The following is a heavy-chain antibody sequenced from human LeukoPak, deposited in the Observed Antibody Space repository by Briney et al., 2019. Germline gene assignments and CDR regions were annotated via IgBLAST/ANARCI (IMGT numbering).Heavy chain of an antibody. CDR1: GYMFSSYG. Sequence: GASVKVSCKASGYMFSSYGISWVRQAPGQGLEWMGWISAYNGNTNYAQKLQGRVTMTTDTSTSTAYMELRSLRSDDTAMYHCVRDPPKDYWGQGTLVTVSS. J-gene: IGHJ4*02. V-gene: IGHV1-18*01. CDR2: ISAYNGNT. CDR3: VRDPPKDY.